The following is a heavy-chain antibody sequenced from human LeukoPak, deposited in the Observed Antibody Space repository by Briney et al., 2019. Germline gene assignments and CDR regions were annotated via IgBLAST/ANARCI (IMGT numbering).Heavy chain of an antibody. D-gene: IGHD3-9*01. Sequence: GSLRLSCATSGFTFSSYAMHWVRQAPGKGLEWVATMSAYNDRTHYADSVRGRFTVSRDNSKNTLSLQMNSLREDDTAVYYCAQELSDIFVVRTDSWGQGTLVTVSS. CDR3: AQELSDIFVVRTDS. V-gene: IGHV3-23*01. CDR1: GFTFSSYA. J-gene: IGHJ4*02. CDR2: MSAYNDRT.